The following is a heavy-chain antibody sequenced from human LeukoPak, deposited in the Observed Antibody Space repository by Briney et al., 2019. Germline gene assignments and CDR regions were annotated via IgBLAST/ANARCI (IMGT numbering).Heavy chain of an antibody. Sequence: GRSLRLSCAASGFTVDDYGMPWVRQAPGKGLEWVSGINWNSNNIGYADSVKGRFTISRDNAKNSLYLQMNGLRSEDTALYYCAKDALYGESAGFDHWGQGTLVTVSS. J-gene: IGHJ4*02. D-gene: IGHD4-17*01. CDR1: GFTVDDYG. CDR3: AKDALYGESAGFDH. CDR2: INWNSNNI. V-gene: IGHV3-9*01.